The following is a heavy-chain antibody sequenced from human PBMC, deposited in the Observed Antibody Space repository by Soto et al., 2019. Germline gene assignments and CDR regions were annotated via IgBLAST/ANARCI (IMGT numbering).Heavy chain of an antibody. J-gene: IGHJ4*02. CDR1: GYTFTRYA. D-gene: IGHD2-2*01. Sequence: QVQLVQSGAEVKKPGASVKVSCKASGYTFTRYAMHWVRQAPGQRLEWMGWINSVKGNTKYSEKFQGRVTITSDTSASTAYMDLSSLRSEDTAMYYCARAGDDCSAANCYVIDYWGQGTLVTVSS. CDR2: INSVKGNT. CDR3: ARAGDDCSAANCYVIDY. V-gene: IGHV1-3*04.